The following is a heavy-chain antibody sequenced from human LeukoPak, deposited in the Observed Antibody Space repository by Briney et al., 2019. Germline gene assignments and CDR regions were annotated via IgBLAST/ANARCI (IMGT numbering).Heavy chain of an antibody. CDR2: ISGSGGGT. Sequence: AGSLRLSCAASGFTSSSIAMSWVRQAPAKGLQWVSTISGSGGGTYYADSVKGRFTISRDDSKNTLYLQMNSLRADDTAVYYCAKDLGRYRNNFFDYWGQGNLVTVSS. D-gene: IGHD1-26*01. CDR3: AKDLGRYRNNFFDY. J-gene: IGHJ4*02. V-gene: IGHV3-23*01. CDR1: GFTSSSIA.